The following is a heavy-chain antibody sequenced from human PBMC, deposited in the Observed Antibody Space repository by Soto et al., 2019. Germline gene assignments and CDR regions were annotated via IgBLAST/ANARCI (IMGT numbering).Heavy chain of an antibody. J-gene: IGHJ4*02. CDR3: AKDRQFRSYYESAGHYND. CDR1: GFTFRNQD. V-gene: IGHV3-23*01. CDR2: ISGRGGVT. D-gene: IGHD3-22*01. Sequence: EVQLLESGGGLVQPGGSLRLTCVGSGFTFRNQDMRWVRQAPGKGLEWVSGISGRGGVTHYADSVKGRFTISRDNSKNTLYPQMNDLRANDTAVYYCAKDRQFRSYYESAGHYNDWGQGTLVTVSS.